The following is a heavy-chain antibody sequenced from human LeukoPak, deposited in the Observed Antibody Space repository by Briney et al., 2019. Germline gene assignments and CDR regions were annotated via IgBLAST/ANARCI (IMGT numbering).Heavy chain of an antibody. J-gene: IGHJ6*03. CDR1: GYTFSSYA. CDR3: ARASMWKSYYYYYMDV. CDR2: IIPIFGTA. D-gene: IGHD2/OR15-2a*01. V-gene: IGHV1-69*06. Sequence: SVKVSCKASGYTFSSYAISWVRQAPGQGLEWMGGIIPIFGTANYAQKFQGRVTITADKSTSTAYMELSSLRSEDTAVYYCARASMWKSYYYYYMDVWGKGTTVTVSS.